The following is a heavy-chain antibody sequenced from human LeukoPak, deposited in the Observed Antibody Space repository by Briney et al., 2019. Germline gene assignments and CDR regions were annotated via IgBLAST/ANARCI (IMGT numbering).Heavy chain of an antibody. CDR1: GFTFSSYA. CDR2: ISGSGGST. V-gene: IGHV3-23*01. D-gene: IGHD4-17*01. CDR3: AKERFDYGDYRGDY. Sequence: GGSLRLSCAASGFTFSSYAMSWVRQAPGKGLEWGSAISGSGGSTYYADSVKGRFTISRDNSKNTLYLQMNSLRAEDTAVYYCAKERFDYGDYRGDYWGQGTLVTVSS. J-gene: IGHJ4*02.